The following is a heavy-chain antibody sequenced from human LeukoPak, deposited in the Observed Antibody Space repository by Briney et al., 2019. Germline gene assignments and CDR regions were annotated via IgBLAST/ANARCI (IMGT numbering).Heavy chain of an antibody. V-gene: IGHV3-66*01. CDR2: IYRGGST. CDR1: GFTVSDYY. D-gene: IGHD6-19*01. CDR3: ARDSTVATYYGVDV. Sequence: GGSLRLSCSASGFTVSDYYMTWVRQAPGKGLEWVSLIYRGGSTYYADSVQGRFTISRDNSKNTLYVQMKSLRAEDTAVYYCARDSTVATYYGVDVWGQGTTVTVSS. J-gene: IGHJ6*02.